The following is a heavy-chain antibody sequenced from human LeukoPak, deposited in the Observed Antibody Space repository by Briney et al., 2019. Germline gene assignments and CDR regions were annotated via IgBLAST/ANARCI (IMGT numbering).Heavy chain of an antibody. CDR1: GGTFSSYA. Sequence: SVKVSCKASGGTFSSYAISWVRQAPGQGLEWMGGIIPIFGTANYAQKFQGRVTITADESTSTAYMELSSLRSEDTAVYYCARSYSSSWSTGDTAMVTGDYWGQGTLVTVSS. D-gene: IGHD5-18*01. CDR3: ARSYSSSWSTGDTAMVTGDY. CDR2: IIPIFGTA. V-gene: IGHV1-69*13. J-gene: IGHJ4*02.